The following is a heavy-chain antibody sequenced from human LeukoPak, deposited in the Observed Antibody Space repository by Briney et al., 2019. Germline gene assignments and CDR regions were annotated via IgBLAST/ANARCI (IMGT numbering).Heavy chain of an antibody. V-gene: IGHV3-11*01. CDR3: AKDLSVMTTVTTAFDY. J-gene: IGHJ4*02. CDR2: SSISGTTI. D-gene: IGHD4-17*01. CDR1: EFTFTDYY. Sequence: PGGSLRLSCAASEFTFTDYYMSWIRQAPGKGLEWLSYSSISGTTIYYADSVKGRFTISRDNAKNSLYLQMNSLRAEDTAVYYCAKDLSVMTTVTTAFDYWGQGTLVTVSS.